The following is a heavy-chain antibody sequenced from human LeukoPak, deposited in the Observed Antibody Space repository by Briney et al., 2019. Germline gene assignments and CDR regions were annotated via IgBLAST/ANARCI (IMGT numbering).Heavy chain of an antibody. V-gene: IGHV3-30*18. CDR3: AKDLIAVAGTASLFDY. Sequence: PGGSLRLSCAASGFIFSSYSMHWVRQAPGKGLEWVAVISYDGSNKYYADSVKGRFTISRDNSKNTLYLQMNSLRAEDTAVYYCAKDLIAVAGTASLFDYWGQGTLVTVSS. J-gene: IGHJ4*02. CDR2: ISYDGSNK. D-gene: IGHD6-19*01. CDR1: GFIFSSYS.